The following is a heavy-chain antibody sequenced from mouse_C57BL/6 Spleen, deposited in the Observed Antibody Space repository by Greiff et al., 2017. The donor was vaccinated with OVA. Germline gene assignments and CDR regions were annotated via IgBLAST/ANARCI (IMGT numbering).Heavy chain of an antibody. Sequence: QVQLKQSGPELVKPGASVKISCKASGYAFSSSWMNWVKQRPGKGLEWIGRIYPGDGDTNYNGKFKGKATLTADKSSSTAYMQLSSLTSEDSAVYFCARLGIYYDFAMDYWGQGTSVTVSS. CDR2: IYPGDGDT. J-gene: IGHJ4*01. CDR1: GYAFSSSW. V-gene: IGHV1-82*01. CDR3: ARLGIYYDFAMDY. D-gene: IGHD2-4*01.